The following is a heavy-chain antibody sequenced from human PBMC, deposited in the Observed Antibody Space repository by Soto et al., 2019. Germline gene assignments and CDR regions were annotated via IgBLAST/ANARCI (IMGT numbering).Heavy chain of an antibody. CDR1: GFTFSSYW. D-gene: IGHD3-10*01. V-gene: IGHV3-7*03. CDR2: IKQDGSEK. CDR3: ARDPLNYYGSGSYEDY. Sequence: GESLKISCAASGFTFSSYWMSWVRQAPGKGLEWVANIKQDGSEKYYVDSVKGRFTISRDNAKNSLYLQMNSLRAEDTAVYYCARDPLNYYGSGSYEDYWGQGTLVTVSS. J-gene: IGHJ4*02.